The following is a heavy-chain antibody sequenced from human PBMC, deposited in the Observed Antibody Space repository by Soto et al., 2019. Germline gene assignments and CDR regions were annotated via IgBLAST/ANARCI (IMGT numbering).Heavy chain of an antibody. J-gene: IGHJ6*02. V-gene: IGHV4-34*01. CDR3: ARQGFGQLHGLVDV. CDR2: INHSGST. Sequence: SETLSLTCAVYGGSFSGYYWSWIRQPPGKGLEWIGEINHSGSTNYNPSLKSRVTMSVDTSKNQFSLKVSSVTAADTALYYCARQGFGQLHGLVDVWGPGTTVTVSS. CDR1: GGSFSGYY. D-gene: IGHD3-10*01.